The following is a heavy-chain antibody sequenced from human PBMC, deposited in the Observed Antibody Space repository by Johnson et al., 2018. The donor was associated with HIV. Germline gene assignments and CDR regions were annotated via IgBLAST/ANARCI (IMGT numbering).Heavy chain of an antibody. J-gene: IGHJ3*02. V-gene: IGHV3-30*03. CDR1: GFTFSTYD. CDR3: TTDQVDSGSYYNAFHI. Sequence: QVQLVESGGGVVQPGRSLRLSCAASGFTFSTYDMHWVRQAPGKGLEWVAIISYDGSNKYYADSVKGRFTISRDNSKNTLYLQMNSLKSEDTAVYYCTTDQVDSGSYYNAFHIWGQGTTVTVSS. CDR2: ISYDGSNK. D-gene: IGHD1-26*01.